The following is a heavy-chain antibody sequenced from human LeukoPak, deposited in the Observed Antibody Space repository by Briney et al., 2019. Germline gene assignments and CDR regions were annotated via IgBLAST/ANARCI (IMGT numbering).Heavy chain of an antibody. CDR3: ARGRINLDM. D-gene: IGHD2/OR15-2a*01. CDR2: IKEDGSEK. CDR1: GFTFRTYW. Sequence: GGSLRLSCVASGFTFRTYWMSWVRQAPGKGLEWVANIKEDGSEKYYVDSVKGRLTISGDNVKNSVYLQMNSLRAEDTAVYYCARGRINLDMWGQGTLVTVPS. V-gene: IGHV3-7*01. J-gene: IGHJ4*02.